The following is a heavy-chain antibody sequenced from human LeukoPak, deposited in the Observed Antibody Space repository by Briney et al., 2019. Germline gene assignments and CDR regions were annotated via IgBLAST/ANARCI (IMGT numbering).Heavy chain of an antibody. D-gene: IGHD3-22*01. CDR1: VYTFTGYY. CDR2: INPNSGST. CDR3: ARVQKLGITMTLSI. Sequence: GASVKVSCKASVYTFTGYYMHWVRQAPGLGLEWMGWINPNSGSTNYAQKFQGRVSMTRDTSISTAYMELSRLRSDDTAVYCCARVQKLGITMTLSIWGQGTMVTVSS. V-gene: IGHV1-2*02. J-gene: IGHJ3*02.